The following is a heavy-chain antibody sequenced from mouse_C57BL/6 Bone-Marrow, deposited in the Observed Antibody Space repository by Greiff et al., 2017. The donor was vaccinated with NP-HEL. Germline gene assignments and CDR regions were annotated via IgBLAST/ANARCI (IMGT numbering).Heavy chain of an antibody. Sequence: EVKLVESGGGLVQPGGSLSLSCAASGFTFTDYYMSWVRQPPGKALEWLGFIRNKANGYTTEYSASVKGRFTISRDNSQSILYLQMNALRAEDSATYYCARLNYGNDYWGQGTTLTVSS. V-gene: IGHV7-3*01. D-gene: IGHD1-1*01. CDR3: ARLNYGNDY. J-gene: IGHJ2*01. CDR2: IRNKANGYTT. CDR1: GFTFTDYY.